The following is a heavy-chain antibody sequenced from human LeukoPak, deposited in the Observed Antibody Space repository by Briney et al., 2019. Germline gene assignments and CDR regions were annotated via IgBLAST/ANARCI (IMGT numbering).Heavy chain of an antibody. J-gene: IGHJ6*02. D-gene: IGHD6-6*01. CDR1: GGSISSYY. Sequence: PSETLSLTCTVSGGSISSYYCSWIRQPPGKGLEWIGYIYYSGSTNYNPSLESRVTISVDTSKNQFSLKLSSVTAPDTAVYYCARDRIAARLPYYYYYGMDVWGQGTTVTVSS. CDR2: IYYSGST. CDR3: ARDRIAARLPYYYYYGMDV. V-gene: IGHV4-59*01.